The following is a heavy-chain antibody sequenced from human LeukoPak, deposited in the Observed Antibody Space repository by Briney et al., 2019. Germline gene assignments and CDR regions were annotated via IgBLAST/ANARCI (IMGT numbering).Heavy chain of an antibody. Sequence: SETLSLTCAVYGGSFSGYYWSWIRQPPGKGLEWIEEINHSGSTNYNPSLKSRVTISVDTSKNQFSLKLSSVTAADTAVYYCARGERIGYYYYGMDVWGQGTTVTVSS. CDR1: GGSFSGYY. D-gene: IGHD2-15*01. J-gene: IGHJ6*02. V-gene: IGHV4-34*01. CDR3: ARGERIGYYYYGMDV. CDR2: INHSGST.